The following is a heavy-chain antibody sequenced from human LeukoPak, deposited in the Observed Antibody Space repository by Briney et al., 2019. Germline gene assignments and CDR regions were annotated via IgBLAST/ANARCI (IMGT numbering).Heavy chain of an antibody. D-gene: IGHD6-13*01. Sequence: GGSLRLSCAAPGFTFSSYGMHWVRQAPGKGLEWVAVIWYDGSNKYYADSVKGRFTISRVNSKNTLYLQMNSLRAEDTAVYYCAREGSSWYLNYWGQGTLVTVSS. J-gene: IGHJ4*02. CDR1: GFTFSSYG. CDR3: AREGSSWYLNY. V-gene: IGHV3-33*01. CDR2: IWYDGSNK.